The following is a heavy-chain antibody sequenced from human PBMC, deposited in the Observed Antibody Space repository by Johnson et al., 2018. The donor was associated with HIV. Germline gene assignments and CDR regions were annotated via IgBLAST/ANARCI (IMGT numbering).Heavy chain of an antibody. CDR2: IRSEAYGGTT. CDR3: TRAYRLYGGDDAFDI. CDR1: GFTFGDYA. J-gene: IGHJ3*02. V-gene: IGHV3-49*03. Sequence: VQLVESGGDLVQPGRSLRLSCTASGFTFGDYAMSWFRQAPGKGLEWVGFIRSEAYGGTTDYAASVKGRVTISRDDSESIAYLEMNSLKTEDTAVYYCTRAYRLYGGDDAFDIWGQGTMVTVSS. D-gene: IGHD3-10*02.